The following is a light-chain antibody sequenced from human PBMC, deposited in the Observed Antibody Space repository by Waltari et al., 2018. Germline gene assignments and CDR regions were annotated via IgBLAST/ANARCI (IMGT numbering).Light chain of an antibody. V-gene: IGLV1-40*01. CDR2: ANT. CDR3: QSYDNSLSGRWV. CDR1: SPNIGAGYD. Sequence: QSVLTQPPSVSGAPGQRVTISCTWSSPNIGAGYDIHWYQQLPGAAPKLLIYANTNRPSGVPDRFSGSKSATSASLAITGLQAEDEADYYCQSYDNSLSGRWVFGVGTKLTVL. J-gene: IGLJ3*02.